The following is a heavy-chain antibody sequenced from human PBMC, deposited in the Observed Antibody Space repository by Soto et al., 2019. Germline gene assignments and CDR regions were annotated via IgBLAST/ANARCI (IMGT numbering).Heavy chain of an antibody. Sequence: ASVKVSCKASGYTSTSYDINWVRQATGQGLEWMGWMNPNSGNTGYAQKFQGRVTMTRNTSISTAYMELSSLRSEDTAVYYCARGPGSSWYRQNWFDPWGQGTLVTVSS. CDR3: ARGPGSSWYRQNWFDP. CDR2: MNPNSGNT. D-gene: IGHD6-13*01. CDR1: GYTSTSYD. V-gene: IGHV1-8*01. J-gene: IGHJ5*02.